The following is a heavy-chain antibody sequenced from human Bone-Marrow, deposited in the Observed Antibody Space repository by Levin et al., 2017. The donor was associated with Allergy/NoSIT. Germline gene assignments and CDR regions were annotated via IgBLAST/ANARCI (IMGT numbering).Heavy chain of an antibody. CDR3: ARTRIAVAESWFDP. J-gene: IGHJ5*02. CDR1: GGSISSSSYY. V-gene: IGHV4-39*01. CDR2: VYYSGST. D-gene: IGHD6-19*01. Sequence: PSETLSLTCTVSGGSISSSSYYWGWIRQPPGTGLEWIGSVYYSGSTYYNPSLKSRVTLSVDTSKSQFSLKLSSVTAADTAVYYCARTRIAVAESWFDPWGQGTLVTVSS.